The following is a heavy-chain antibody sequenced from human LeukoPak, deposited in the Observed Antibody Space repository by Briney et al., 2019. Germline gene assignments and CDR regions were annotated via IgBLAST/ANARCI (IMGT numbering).Heavy chain of an antibody. CDR1: GASISSYY. J-gene: IGHJ4*02. V-gene: IGHV4-59*01. D-gene: IGHD2-21*02. CDR3: ARTYCGGDCYHDY. CDR2: IYNSGST. Sequence: PSETLSLTCTVSGASISSYYWSWIRQPPGKGLEWIGYIYNSGSTKYNSSLKSRVTISVDTSKSQFFLKLTSVTAADTAVYYCARTYCGGDCYHDYWGQGTLVTVSS.